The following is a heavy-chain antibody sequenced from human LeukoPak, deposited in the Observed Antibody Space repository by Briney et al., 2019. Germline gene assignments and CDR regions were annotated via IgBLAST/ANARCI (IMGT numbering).Heavy chain of an antibody. CDR2: IIPIFGTA. V-gene: IGHV1-69*06. CDR1: GGTFSSYA. Sequence: GAPVKVSCKASGGTFSSYAINWVRQAPGQGLEWMGGIIPIFGTANYAQKFQGRVTITADKSTSTAYMELSSLRSEDTAVYYCARDPGGGYSSGWYDFWGQGTLVTVSS. CDR3: ARDPGGGYSSGWYDF. J-gene: IGHJ4*02. D-gene: IGHD6-19*01.